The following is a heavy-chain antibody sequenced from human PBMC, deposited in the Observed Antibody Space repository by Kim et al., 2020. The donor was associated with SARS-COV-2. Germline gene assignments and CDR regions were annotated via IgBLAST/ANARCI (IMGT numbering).Heavy chain of an antibody. J-gene: IGHJ5*02. CDR3: ARGGYSYANRWFDP. D-gene: IGHD5-18*01. V-gene: IGHV4-34*01. CDR2: INHSGST. CDR1: GGSFSGYY. Sequence: SETLSLTCAVYGGSFSGYYWSWIRQPPGKGLEWIGEINHSGSTNYNPSLKSRVTISVDTSKNQFSLKLSSVTAADTAVYYCARGGYSYANRWFDPWGQGTLVRVSS.